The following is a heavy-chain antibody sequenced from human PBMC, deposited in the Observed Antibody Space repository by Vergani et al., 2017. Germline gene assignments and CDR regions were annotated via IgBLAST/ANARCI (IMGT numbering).Heavy chain of an antibody. V-gene: IGHV3-23*04. J-gene: IGHJ5*02. Sequence: VQLVESGGGVVQPGRSLRLSCAAAGFTFSSYAMSWVRQAPGKGLEWVSAIIGSGGSTYYADSVKGRFTISRDTSKNSLYLQMNSLRAEDTAVYYCARGKRIFDPWGQGTLVTVSS. CDR3: ARGKRIFDP. CDR1: GFTFSSYA. CDR2: IIGSGGST.